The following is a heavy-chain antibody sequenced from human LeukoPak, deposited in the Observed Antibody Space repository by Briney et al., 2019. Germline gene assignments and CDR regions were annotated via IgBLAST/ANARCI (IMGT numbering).Heavy chain of an antibody. CDR2: LYYSGNT. J-gene: IGHJ6*03. CDR3: ARGGDYYDSSGYLLRYYYYYMDV. Sequence: PSGTLSLTCTVSGSSISSYYWSWIRQSPGRGLEWICYLYYSGNTNYNPSLKSRVNISVDTYKNQFSLTLSSVTAADTAVYYCARGGDYYDSSGYLLRYYYYYMDVWGRGTTVTVSS. D-gene: IGHD3-22*01. V-gene: IGHV4-59*01. CDR1: GSSISSYY.